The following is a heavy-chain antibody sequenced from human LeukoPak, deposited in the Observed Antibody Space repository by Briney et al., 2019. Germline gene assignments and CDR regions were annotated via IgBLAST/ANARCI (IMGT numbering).Heavy chain of an antibody. CDR3: AKFSPENLYGSGYDLDYYYYGMDV. J-gene: IGHJ6*02. V-gene: IGHV3-23*01. CDR2: ISGSGGST. Sequence: GGSLRLSCAASGFTFSSYAMSWVRQAPGKGLEWVSAISGSGGSTYYADSVKGRFTISRDNSKNTLYLQMNSLRAEDTAVYYCAKFSPENLYGSGYDLDYYYYGMDVWGQGTTVTVSS. D-gene: IGHD3-10*01. CDR1: GFTFSSYA.